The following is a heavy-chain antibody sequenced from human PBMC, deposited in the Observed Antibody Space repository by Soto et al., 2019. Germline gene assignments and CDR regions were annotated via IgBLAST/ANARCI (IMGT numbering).Heavy chain of an antibody. J-gene: IGHJ6*02. D-gene: IGHD2-2*02. V-gene: IGHV1-69*13. Sequence: SVKVSCTASGCAFSSYAISWGRQAPVQGLEWMGGIIPIFGTANYAQKFQGRVTITAEESTSTAYMELSSLRSDDTAAYYCARTYCSSTSCYTRGTYYYYGMDVWGQGTTVTVSS. CDR2: IIPIFGTA. CDR3: ARTYCSSTSCYTRGTYYYYGMDV. CDR1: GCAFSSYA.